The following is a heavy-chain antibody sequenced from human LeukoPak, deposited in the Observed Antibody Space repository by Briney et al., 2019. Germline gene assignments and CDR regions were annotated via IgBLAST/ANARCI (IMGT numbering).Heavy chain of an antibody. CDR2: TRYDGSKE. CDR1: GFTFYTHG. V-gene: IGHV3-30*02. J-gene: IGHJ4*02. Sequence: GGSLRLSCVASGFTFYTHGMHWVRQAPGKGLEWLAFTRYDGSKEFYTDSVKGRFTISRDNSKNTLYLQMNNLGPEDTAVYYCATALKNVLLWFGEFLVYWGQGTLVTVSS. CDR3: ATALKNVLLWFGEFLVY. D-gene: IGHD3-10*01.